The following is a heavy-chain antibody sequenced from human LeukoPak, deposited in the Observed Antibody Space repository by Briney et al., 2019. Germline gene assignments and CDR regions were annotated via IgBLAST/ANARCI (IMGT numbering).Heavy chain of an antibody. Sequence: GGSLRLSCAASGFTFSSYAISWVRQAPGNGLEWVSAISGSGGSTYYADSVKGRFTISRDNSKNTLYMQMNSLRAEDKAVYYCAKVLAGTTFDYFDYWGQGTLVTVSS. J-gene: IGHJ4*02. CDR1: GFTFSSYA. V-gene: IGHV3-23*01. CDR3: AKVLAGTTFDYFDY. CDR2: ISGSGGST. D-gene: IGHD1-7*01.